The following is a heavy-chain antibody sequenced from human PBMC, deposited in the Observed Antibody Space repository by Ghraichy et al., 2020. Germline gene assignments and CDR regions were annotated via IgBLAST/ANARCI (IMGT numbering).Heavy chain of an antibody. CDR3: AKDLFGSGYYRSVVFDY. V-gene: IGHV3-23*01. Sequence: GGSLRLSCAASGFTFSSYAMSWVRQAPGKGLEWVSAISGSGGSTYYADSVKGRFTISRDNSKNTLYLQMNSLRAEDTAVYYCAKDLFGSGYYRSVVFDYWGQGTLVTVSS. CDR1: GFTFSSYA. D-gene: IGHD3-22*01. CDR2: ISGSGGST. J-gene: IGHJ4*02.